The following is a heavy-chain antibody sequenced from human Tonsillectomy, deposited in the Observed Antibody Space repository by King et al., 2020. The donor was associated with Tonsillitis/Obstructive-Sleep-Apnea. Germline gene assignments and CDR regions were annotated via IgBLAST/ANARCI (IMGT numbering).Heavy chain of an antibody. V-gene: IGHV4-34*01. CDR2: INHSGST. J-gene: IGHJ4*02. Sequence: VQLQQWGAGLLKPSETLSLTCAVYGGSFSGYYWSWIRQPPGKGLEWIGEINHSGSTNYNPSLKSRVTISVDTSKNQFSLKLSSVTAADTAVYYCARANYDFWSGYYTGLAFWGQGTLVTVSS. CDR3: ARANYDFWSGYYTGLAF. CDR1: GGSFSGYY. D-gene: IGHD3-3*01.